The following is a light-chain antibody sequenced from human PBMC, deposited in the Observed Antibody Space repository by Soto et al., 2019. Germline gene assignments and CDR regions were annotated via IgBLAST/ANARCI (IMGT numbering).Light chain of an antibody. CDR1: QNIGKY. CDR2: GAS. J-gene: IGKJ2*01. CDR3: QQSHNLPRT. V-gene: IGKV1-39*01. Sequence: DIQMTQSPSSLSASSGDRVTITCRASQNIGKYLIWYQQKPGRPPKVLVYGASNLQSGVSSRFSGDGFGTEFSLTINSLRPEDFSTYYCQQSHNLPRTVGQETKLETK.